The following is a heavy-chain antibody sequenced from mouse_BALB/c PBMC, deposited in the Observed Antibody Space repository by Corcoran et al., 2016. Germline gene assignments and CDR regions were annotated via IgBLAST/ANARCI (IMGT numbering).Heavy chain of an antibody. CDR1: GYSITSGYY. D-gene: IGHD1-2*01. V-gene: IGHV3-6*02. J-gene: IGHJ2*01. CDR3: ATLLRPFDY. CDR2: ISYDGSN. Sequence: DVQLQESGPGLVKPSQSLSLTCSVTGYSITSGYYWNWIRQFQGNKLEWMGDISYDGSNNYNPSLKNRISITRDTSKNQFFLKLNSVTTEDTATYYGATLLRPFDYWGQGTTLTVSS.